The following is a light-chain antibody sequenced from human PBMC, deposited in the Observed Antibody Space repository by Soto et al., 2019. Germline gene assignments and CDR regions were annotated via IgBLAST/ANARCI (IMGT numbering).Light chain of an antibody. Sequence: ETVLTQSPATVSLSPGDRATLPCRASQSVSSNKLAWYQQKPGQAPRLLIYAASSRATGIPDRFSGSGSGTDFILAINRLEPEDFAVYYCQDYRTSWTFGQGTKVEVK. CDR2: AAS. V-gene: IGKV3-20*01. CDR3: QDYRTSWT. J-gene: IGKJ1*01. CDR1: QSVSSNK.